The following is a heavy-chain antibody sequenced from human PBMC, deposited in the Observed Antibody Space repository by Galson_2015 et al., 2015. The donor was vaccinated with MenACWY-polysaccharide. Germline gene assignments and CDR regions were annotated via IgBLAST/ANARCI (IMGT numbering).Heavy chain of an antibody. CDR2: IYHTGTL. CDR1: GGSIHDNNW. Sequence: SEPLSLTCAISGGSIHDNNWWPWVRQPPGKGLEWIGDIYHTGTLSFNPSLKSRITITMDNSKNQFSLKMTSVTAADTAIHYCAKVAEGSGNDPAFDYWGQGTQVTVSS. V-gene: IGHV4-4*02. J-gene: IGHJ4*02. CDR3: AKVAEGSGNDPAFDY. D-gene: IGHD5-12*01.